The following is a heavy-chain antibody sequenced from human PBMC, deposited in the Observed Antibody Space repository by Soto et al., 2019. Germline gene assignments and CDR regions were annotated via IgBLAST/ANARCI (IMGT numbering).Heavy chain of an antibody. V-gene: IGHV5-51*01. CDR1: GYRFTSYW. CDR2: IYPSDCDT. CDR3: ATGDGPFDY. J-gene: IGHJ4*02. D-gene: IGHD3-16*01. Sequence: GESLKISCKAPGYRFTSYWIGWVRQMPGKGLEWMGIIYPSDCDTRYSPSFQGQVSISADTSITTAYLQWTSLKASDTAMYYCATGDGPFDYWGQGTLVTVSS.